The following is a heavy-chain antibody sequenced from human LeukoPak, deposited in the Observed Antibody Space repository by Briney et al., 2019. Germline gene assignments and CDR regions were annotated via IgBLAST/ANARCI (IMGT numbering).Heavy chain of an antibody. Sequence: GGSLRLSCAASGFTFSSYSMNWVRQAPGKGLEWVSYIISSSSTIYYADSVKGRFTISRDNAKNSLYLQMNSLRDGDTSVYYCARDPETTVTTGYYFDYWGQGTLVTVSS. CDR3: ARDPETTVTTGYYFDY. CDR2: IISSSSTI. J-gene: IGHJ4*02. CDR1: GFTFSSYS. D-gene: IGHD4-17*01. V-gene: IGHV3-48*02.